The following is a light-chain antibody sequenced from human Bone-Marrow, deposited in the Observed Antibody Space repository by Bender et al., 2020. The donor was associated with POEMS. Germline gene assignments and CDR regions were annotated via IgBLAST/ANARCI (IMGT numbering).Light chain of an antibody. CDR1: RLEDKY. CDR3: QVWDTSRDHPV. CDR2: EDT. V-gene: IGLV3-1*01. J-gene: IGLJ3*02. Sequence: SYEVTQPPSVSVSPGQTATITCSGDRLEDKYASWYQQKSGQSPVLVIYEDTKRPSDIPERFSGSNSGNTATLTISRVEAGDEADYYCQVWDTSRDHPVFGGGTKLTVL.